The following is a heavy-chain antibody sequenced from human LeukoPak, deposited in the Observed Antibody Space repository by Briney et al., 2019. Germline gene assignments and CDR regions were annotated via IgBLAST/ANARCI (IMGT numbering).Heavy chain of an antibody. V-gene: IGHV3-23*01. CDR3: AKAAAAPGFDL. J-gene: IGHJ4*02. CDR1: GFTSSSYA. Sequence: GGALRLSCAASGFTSSSYALNWVRQAPGKGLEWVATVSGSGDRMYHADSVKGRFTISRDNSKNTIYLQMNSLRAEDTALYYCAKAAAAPGFDLWGQGTLVTVSS. D-gene: IGHD6-13*01. CDR2: VSGSGDRM.